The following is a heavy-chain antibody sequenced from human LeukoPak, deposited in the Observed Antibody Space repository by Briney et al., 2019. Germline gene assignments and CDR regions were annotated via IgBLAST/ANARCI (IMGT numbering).Heavy chain of an antibody. J-gene: IGHJ4*02. CDR2: TYHRGSP. D-gene: IGHD2-2*01. V-gene: IGHV4-30-4*01. CDR1: GGAISSGDYF. CDR3: ARLVCTSANCYAPSHLDY. Sequence: PSETLSLTCTVSGGAISSGDYFWSWISQPPGEAPEWLAYTYHRGSPYYKSSLNRRVTTSVDTSKNHFSLKLSSVTAADTGVYYCARLVCTSANCYAPSHLDYWGQGILVTVSS.